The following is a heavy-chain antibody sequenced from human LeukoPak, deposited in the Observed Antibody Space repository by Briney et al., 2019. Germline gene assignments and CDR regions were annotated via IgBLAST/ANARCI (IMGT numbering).Heavy chain of an antibody. D-gene: IGHD4-11*01. V-gene: IGHV3-21*01. J-gene: IGHJ4*02. Sequence: GGSLRLSCAASGFTFSSYSMNWFRQAPGKGLEWVSSISSSSSYIYYADSVKGLFTISRDNAKNSLYLQMNSLRAEDTAVYYCAREITTTVTGDYWGQGTLVTVSS. CDR2: ISSSSSYI. CDR1: GFTFSSYS. CDR3: AREITTTVTGDY.